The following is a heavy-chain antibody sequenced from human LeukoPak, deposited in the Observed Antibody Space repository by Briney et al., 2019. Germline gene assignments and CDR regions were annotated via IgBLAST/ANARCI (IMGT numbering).Heavy chain of an antibody. CDR1: GFTFSSYG. V-gene: IGHV3-48*03. CDR3: ARVFLREPSRFDY. CDR2: ISSSGSTI. J-gene: IGHJ4*02. D-gene: IGHD2/OR15-2a*01. Sequence: GGSLRLSCAASGFTFSSYGMNWVRQAPGKGLEGVSYISSSGSTIYYADSVKGRFTISRDNAKNSLYLQMNSLRAEDTAVYYCARVFLREPSRFDYRGQGTLVTVSS.